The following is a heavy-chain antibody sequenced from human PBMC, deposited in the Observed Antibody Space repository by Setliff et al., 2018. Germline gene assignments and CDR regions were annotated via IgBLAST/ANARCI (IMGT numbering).Heavy chain of an antibody. Sequence: ASVKVSCKASGYTFTRYGITWVRQAPGQGLEWMGWISAHNGYTTYAQKLQGRVTMTTDTSTSTAYMELRSLTSDDTAVYYCAREGRRYYDSSGYYYDPYYYYYMDVWGKGTTVTVSS. V-gene: IGHV1-18*01. CDR2: ISAHNGYT. D-gene: IGHD3-22*01. J-gene: IGHJ6*03. CDR3: AREGRRYYDSSGYYYDPYYYYYMDV. CDR1: GYTFTRYG.